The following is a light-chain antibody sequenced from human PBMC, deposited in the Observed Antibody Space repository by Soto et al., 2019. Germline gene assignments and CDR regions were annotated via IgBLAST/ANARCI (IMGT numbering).Light chain of an antibody. V-gene: IGKV3-20*01. CDR1: QGVTANY. J-gene: IGKJ4*01. CDR2: GAS. Sequence: EIVLTQSPGTLSLSSGERATLSCRASQGVTANYLAWYQQRPGLAPRLLIFGASTRATGIPDRFSGSGSGTEFTLTIAGLQPEDFATYYCQQYESYSPLTFGGGTKVEIK. CDR3: QQYESYSPLT.